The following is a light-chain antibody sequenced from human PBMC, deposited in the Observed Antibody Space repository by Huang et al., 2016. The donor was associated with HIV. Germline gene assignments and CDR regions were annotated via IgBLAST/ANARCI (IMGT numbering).Light chain of an antibody. CDR1: RSVSTN. CDR2: GSV. Sequence: EIVMTQSPATLSVSPGQRVTLSCRANRSVSTNVAWYQQRHGQAPRLLIYGSVTRAPGIPARFSGSGSGTEFSLTSSIMQSEDFALYYCRQYNNWLLSFGGGTRV. J-gene: IGKJ4*01. CDR3: RQYNNWLLS. V-gene: IGKV3-15*01.